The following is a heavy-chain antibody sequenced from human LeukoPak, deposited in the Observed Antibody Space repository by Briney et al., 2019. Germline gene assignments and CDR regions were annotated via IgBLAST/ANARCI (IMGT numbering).Heavy chain of an antibody. J-gene: IGHJ6*03. CDR3: AKGLRTGVGPYMGYHYYMDV. CDR2: ISYDGSNK. V-gene: IGHV3-30-3*01. CDR1: GFTFSSYA. D-gene: IGHD3-16*01. Sequence: GGSLRLSCAASGFTFSSYAMHWVRQAPGKGLEWVAVISYDGSNKYYADSVKGRFTISRDNSKNTLYLQMNSLRAEDTAVYYCAKGLRTGVGPYMGYHYYMDVWGKGATVTVSS.